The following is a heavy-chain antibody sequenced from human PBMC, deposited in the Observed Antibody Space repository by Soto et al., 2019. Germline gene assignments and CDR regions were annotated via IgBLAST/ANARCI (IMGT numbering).Heavy chain of an antibody. Sequence: PSETLSLTCAVYGGSFSGYYWSWIRQPPGKGLEWIGEINHSGSTNYNPSLKSRVTISVDTSKNQFSLKLSSVTAADTAVYYCARAGPSRIAAAGFPRGYMDVWGKGTTVTRLL. D-gene: IGHD6-13*01. CDR3: ARAGPSRIAAAGFPRGYMDV. CDR1: GGSFSGYY. J-gene: IGHJ6*03. CDR2: INHSGST. V-gene: IGHV4-34*01.